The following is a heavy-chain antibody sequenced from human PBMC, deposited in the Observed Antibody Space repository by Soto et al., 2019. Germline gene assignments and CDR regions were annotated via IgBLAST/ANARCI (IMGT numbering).Heavy chain of an antibody. V-gene: IGHV4-34*01. CDR1: GGSFSDYY. CDR2: INHSGST. J-gene: IGHJ2*01. D-gene: IGHD4-17*01. CDR3: AAHLKTTVTAYWYFDL. Sequence: SDTLSLTCAVYGGSFSDYYWSWIRQPPGKGLEWIGEINHSGSTNFNPSLKSRVSISVDTSKKQFSLKLSSVTAADTAVYYCAAHLKTTVTAYWYFDLWRRGTLVTVSS.